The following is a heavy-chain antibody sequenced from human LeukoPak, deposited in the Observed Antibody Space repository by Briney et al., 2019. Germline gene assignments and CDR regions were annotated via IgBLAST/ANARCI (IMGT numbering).Heavy chain of an antibody. Sequence: PGGSLRLSCAASGFPFSSYAMTWVRQAPGKGLEWVSGISNSGGSTYYADSVKGRFTISRDKSTNTLYLQMNSLRAEDTAVYYCAKNMVRGVIDYWGQGTLVTVSS. CDR2: ISNSGGST. J-gene: IGHJ4*02. CDR3: AKNMVRGVIDY. D-gene: IGHD3-10*01. V-gene: IGHV3-23*01. CDR1: GFPFSSYA.